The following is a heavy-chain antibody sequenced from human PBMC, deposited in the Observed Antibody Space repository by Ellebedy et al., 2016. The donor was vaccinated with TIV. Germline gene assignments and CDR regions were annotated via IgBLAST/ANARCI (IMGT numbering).Heavy chain of an antibody. CDR2: TKEDGSEK. CDR1: GFPFSSFW. J-gene: IGHJ4*02. V-gene: IGHV3-7*01. Sequence: GESLKISCAASGFPFSSFWMSWVRQAPGKGLEWVANTKEDGSEKYYVDSVRGRFTISRDNAKNSLYLQMNSLRAEDTAVYYCARDENYVAEVIDYWGQGTLVTVSS. CDR3: ARDENYVAEVIDY. D-gene: IGHD1-7*01.